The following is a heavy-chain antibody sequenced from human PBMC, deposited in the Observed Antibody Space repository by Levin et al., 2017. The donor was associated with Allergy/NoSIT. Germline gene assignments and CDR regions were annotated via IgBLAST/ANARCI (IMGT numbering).Heavy chain of an antibody. CDR1: GYTFTNYW. J-gene: IGHJ3*02. CDR3: ARPLVTGDFSAFDI. Sequence: KVSCKASGYTFTNYWIGWVRQMPGKGLEWMGIIYPGDSDTRYSPSFQGQVTISVDKSVSTAYLQWSSLKASDTAMYYCARPLVTGDFSAFDIWGQGTMVTVSS. V-gene: IGHV5-51*01. CDR2: IYPGDSDT. D-gene: IGHD3-3*01.